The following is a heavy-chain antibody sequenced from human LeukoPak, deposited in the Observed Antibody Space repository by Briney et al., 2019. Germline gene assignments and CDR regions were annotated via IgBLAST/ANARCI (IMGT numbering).Heavy chain of an antibody. CDR3: ARGRGDEYGDYDY. V-gene: IGHV4-30-2*01. CDR1: GGSISSGGYS. D-gene: IGHD4-17*01. CDR2: IYHSGST. Sequence: PSETLSLTCAVSGGSISSGGYSWSWIRQPPGKGLEWIGYIYHSGSTYYNPSLKSRVTISVDRSKNQFSLKLSSVTAADTAVYYCARGRGDEYGDYDYWGQGTLVTVSS. J-gene: IGHJ4*02.